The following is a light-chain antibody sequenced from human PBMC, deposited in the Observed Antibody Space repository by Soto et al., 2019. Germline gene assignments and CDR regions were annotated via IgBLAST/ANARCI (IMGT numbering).Light chain of an antibody. CDR3: QQYGSSHWT. CDR2: GAS. Sequence: EIVLTQSPGTLSLSPGERATLSCRASQSVSSSYLAWYQQKPGQAPRLLIYGASSRATGIPDRFSGSGSGTDFTLTISRLEPEDFAVYYCQQYGSSHWTFGQGTKVGIK. CDR1: QSVSSSY. V-gene: IGKV3-20*01. J-gene: IGKJ1*01.